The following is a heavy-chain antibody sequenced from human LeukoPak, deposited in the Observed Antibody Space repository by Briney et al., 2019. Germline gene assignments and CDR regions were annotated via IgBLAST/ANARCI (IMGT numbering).Heavy chain of an antibody. CDR3: ARDYILPLETDNGDGFAI. J-gene: IGHJ3*02. CDR1: GYTFRQYS. Sequence: ASVKVSCKASGYTFRQYSISWVRQAPGKGFEWMGWVSPSHTTRVYAQEFQGRVTMTADTNTNTVSMEVRSLRFDDTAVYFCARDYILPLETDNGDGFAIWGQGTVVTVSS. CDR2: VSPSHTTR. V-gene: IGHV1-18*01. D-gene: IGHD3-3*02.